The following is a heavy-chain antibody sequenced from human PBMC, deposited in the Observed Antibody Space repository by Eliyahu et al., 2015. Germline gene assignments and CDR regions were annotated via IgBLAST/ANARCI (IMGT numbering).Heavy chain of an antibody. J-gene: IGHJ4*02. CDR2: IXGDGSEK. CDR1: GXXFSDFX. V-gene: IGHV3-7*01. Sequence: EVNLVESXXGLVQPGGSLRLSCAASGXXFSDFXLSWVRQAPGKGLEWVANIXGDGSEKNYVDSVKGRFTISRDNAKNSLFLQMNSLKAEDTATYYCLRDFQGYWGPGTLVTVSS. CDR3: LRDFQGY.